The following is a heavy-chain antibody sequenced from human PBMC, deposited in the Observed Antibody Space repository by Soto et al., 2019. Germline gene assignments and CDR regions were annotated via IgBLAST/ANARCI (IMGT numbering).Heavy chain of an antibody. J-gene: IGHJ3*02. D-gene: IGHD6-19*01. V-gene: IGHV3-23*01. CDR2: ISGSGTTA. CDR1: GFVFSSYA. Sequence: GGSLRLSSAASGFVFSSYAMSWVRQAPGKGLEWVSAISGSGTTAYYADSVKGRFIFSRDNPKNTMYLQMNSLRAEDTAVYFCAKTTDGWFSAFEIWGQGTVVTVSS. CDR3: AKTTDGWFSAFEI.